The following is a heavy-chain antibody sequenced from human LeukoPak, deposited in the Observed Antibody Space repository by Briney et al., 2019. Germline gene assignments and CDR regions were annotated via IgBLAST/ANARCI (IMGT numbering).Heavy chain of an antibody. V-gene: IGHV3-23*01. Sequence: GGSLRLSCAASGFTFSTYAMNWVRQAPGKGLEWVSSISVSGSSAYYADSVKGRLTISRDNSKNTLFLQMNSLRAEDTALYYCAKPHCTGGTCYQYFDYWGQGTLVTVSS. CDR1: GFTFSTYA. D-gene: IGHD2-15*01. J-gene: IGHJ4*02. CDR3: AKPHCTGGTCYQYFDY. CDR2: ISVSGSSA.